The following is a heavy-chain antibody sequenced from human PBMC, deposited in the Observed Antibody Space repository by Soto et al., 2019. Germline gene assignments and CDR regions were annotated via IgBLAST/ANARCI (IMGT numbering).Heavy chain of an antibody. CDR1: GGSISSSNW. V-gene: IGHV4-4*02. CDR3: ATALRFLEWLLWFAAFDI. D-gene: IGHD3-3*01. CDR2: ISHSGST. Sequence: SETLSLTCAVSGGSISSSNWWSWVRQPPGKGLEWIGEISHSGSTDYNPSLKSRVTISIDKSKNQFSLNLSSVTAADTAVYYCATALRFLEWLLWFAAFDIWGQGTMVTVSS. J-gene: IGHJ3*02.